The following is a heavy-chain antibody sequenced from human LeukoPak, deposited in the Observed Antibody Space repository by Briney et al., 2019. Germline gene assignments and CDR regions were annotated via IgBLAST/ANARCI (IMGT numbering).Heavy chain of an antibody. D-gene: IGHD6-19*01. V-gene: IGHV1-69*13. CDR2: IIPIFGTA. Sequence: ASVKVSCKASGGTFSSYAISWVREAPGQGLEWMGGIIPIFGTANYAQKFQGRVTITADESTSTAYMELSSLRSEDTAVYYCARELGSGWYYFDYWGQGTLVTVSS. CDR1: GGTFSSYA. J-gene: IGHJ4*02. CDR3: ARELGSGWYYFDY.